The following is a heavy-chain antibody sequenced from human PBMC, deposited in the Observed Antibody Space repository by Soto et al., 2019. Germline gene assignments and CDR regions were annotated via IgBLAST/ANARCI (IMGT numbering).Heavy chain of an antibody. D-gene: IGHD6-13*01. Sequence: GESLKISCKGSGYSFTSYWIGWVRQMPGKGLGWMGIIYPGDSDTRYSPSFQGQVTISADKSISTAYLQWSSLKASDTAMYYWARTCGSSWYYFDCWGQGTLVTVSS. J-gene: IGHJ4*02. CDR2: IYPGDSDT. CDR3: ARTCGSSWYYFDC. CDR1: GYSFTSYW. V-gene: IGHV5-51*01.